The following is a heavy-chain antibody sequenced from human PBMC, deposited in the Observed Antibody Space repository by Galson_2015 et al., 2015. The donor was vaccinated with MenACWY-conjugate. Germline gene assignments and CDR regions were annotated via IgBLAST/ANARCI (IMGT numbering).Heavy chain of an antibody. CDR2: ISSSSSII. D-gene: IGHD6-19*01. V-gene: IGHV3-48*01. Sequence: SLRLSCAASGFTFSSYSMNWVRQAPGKGLEWVSYISSSSSIIYYADSVKGRFTISRDNAKNSLYLQMNSLRAEDTAVYFCARMQWLVSPSPFDYWGQGTLVTVSS. CDR3: ARMQWLVSPSPFDY. CDR1: GFTFSSYS. J-gene: IGHJ4*02.